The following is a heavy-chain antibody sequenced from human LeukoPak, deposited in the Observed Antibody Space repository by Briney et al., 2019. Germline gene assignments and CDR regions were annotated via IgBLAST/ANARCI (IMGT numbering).Heavy chain of an antibody. D-gene: IGHD2-2*01. CDR3: ARVRYCSSTSCSGYYFDY. J-gene: IGHJ4*02. CDR1: GGSFSGYY. V-gene: IGHV4-34*01. Sequence: SETLSHTCAVYGGSFSGYYWSWIRQPPGKGLEWIGEINHSGSTNYNPSLKSRVTISVDTSKNQFSLKLSSVTAADTAVYYCARVRYCSSTSCSGYYFDYWGQGTLVTVSS. CDR2: INHSGST.